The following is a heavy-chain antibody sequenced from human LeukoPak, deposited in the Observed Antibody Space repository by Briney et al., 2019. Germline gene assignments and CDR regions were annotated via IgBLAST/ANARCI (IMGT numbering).Heavy chain of an antibody. J-gene: IGHJ4*02. V-gene: IGHV7-4-1*02. CDR1: GYTFTSYD. CDR3: ARTYWGYCSGGSCYSDY. CDR2: INTNTGNP. Sequence: ASVKVSCKASGYTFTSYDINWVRQAPGQGLEWMGWINTNTGNPTYAQGFTGRFVFSLDTSVSTAYLQISSLKAEDTAVYYCARTYWGYCSGGSCYSDYWGQGTLVTVSS. D-gene: IGHD2-15*01.